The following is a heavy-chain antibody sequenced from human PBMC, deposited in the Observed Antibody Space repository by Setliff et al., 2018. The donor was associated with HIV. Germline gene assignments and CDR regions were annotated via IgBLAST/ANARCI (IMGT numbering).Heavy chain of an antibody. Sequence: PGESLKISCKGSGYRFTSYWIGWVRQMPGKGLEWMAIIYPGDSVTRYSPSFQGQVTISADKSINTAYLQWSSLRASDTAIYYCARPQYHHSSDAFDIWGQGTMVTVSS. CDR3: ARPQYHHSSDAFDI. CDR2: IYPGDSVT. V-gene: IGHV5-51*01. J-gene: IGHJ3*02. CDR1: GYRFTSYW. D-gene: IGHD1-26*01.